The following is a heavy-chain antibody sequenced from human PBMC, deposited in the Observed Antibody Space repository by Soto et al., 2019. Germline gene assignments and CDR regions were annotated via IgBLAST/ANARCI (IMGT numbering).Heavy chain of an antibody. CDR1: GYTFTRYS. Sequence: ASVKVSCKASGYTFTRYSISWVRQAPGQGLEWMGWISAYNGNTNYAQKLQGRVTMTTDTSTSTAYMELRSLRSDDTAVYYCARDGLGYCSGGSCGLVDYWGQGTLVTVSS. D-gene: IGHD2-15*01. V-gene: IGHV1-18*01. CDR3: ARDGLGYCSGGSCGLVDY. J-gene: IGHJ4*02. CDR2: ISAYNGNT.